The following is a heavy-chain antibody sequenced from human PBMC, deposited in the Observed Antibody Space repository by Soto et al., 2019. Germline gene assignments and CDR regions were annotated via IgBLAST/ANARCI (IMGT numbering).Heavy chain of an antibody. J-gene: IGHJ6*02. CDR1: KFTFSSFG. Sequence: GGSLRLSCAASKFTFSSFGMNWVRQAPGKGLEWVANIKEDGSEKNYVDSVKGRFTISRDNAKNSLYLQMNSLRGEDTAVYYCARDWGTPGRGSAVGYYYHYGMDVWGQGTTVTVSS. CDR2: IKEDGSEK. D-gene: IGHD1-1*01. CDR3: ARDWGTPGRGSAVGYYYHYGMDV. V-gene: IGHV3-7*05.